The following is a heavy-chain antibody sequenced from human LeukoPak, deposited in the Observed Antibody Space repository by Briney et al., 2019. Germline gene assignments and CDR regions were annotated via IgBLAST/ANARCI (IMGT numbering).Heavy chain of an antibody. Sequence: PGGSLRLSCVVSGFTFSESWMSWVRQAPGKGLEYVSSINTNGANTYYADSVKGRFTISRDNSRNTVYVQMNSLTPEDTAVYYCVKGLDYSSSQMDSWGQGTLVTVSS. CDR2: INTNGANT. J-gene: IGHJ4*02. CDR1: GFTFSESW. D-gene: IGHD6-6*01. CDR3: VKGLDYSSSQMDS. V-gene: IGHV3-64*05.